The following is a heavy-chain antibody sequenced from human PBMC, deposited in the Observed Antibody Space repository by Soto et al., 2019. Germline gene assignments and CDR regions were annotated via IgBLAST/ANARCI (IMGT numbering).Heavy chain of an antibody. V-gene: IGHV3-23*01. Sequence: GGSLRLSCAASGFPFRTYWMHWFRQAPGKGLEWVSAISGSGGSTYYADSVKGRFTISRDNSKNTLYLQMNSLRAEDTAVYYCAKAFFRPGAFDIWGQGTMVTVSS. D-gene: IGHD6-6*01. CDR3: AKAFFRPGAFDI. J-gene: IGHJ3*02. CDR2: ISGSGGST. CDR1: GFPFRTYW.